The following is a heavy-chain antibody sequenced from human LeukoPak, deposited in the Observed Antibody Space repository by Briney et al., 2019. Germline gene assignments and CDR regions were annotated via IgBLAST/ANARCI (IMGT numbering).Heavy chain of an antibody. Sequence: PSETLSLTCTVSGGSISSSSYYWGWIRQPPGKGLEWIGSIYYSGSTYYNPSLKSRVTISVDTSKNQFSLKLSSVTAADTAVYYCARGELWFGELFDAFDIWGQGTMVTVSS. CDR2: IYYSGST. D-gene: IGHD3-10*01. V-gene: IGHV4-39*07. CDR1: GGSISSSSYY. CDR3: ARGELWFGELFDAFDI. J-gene: IGHJ3*02.